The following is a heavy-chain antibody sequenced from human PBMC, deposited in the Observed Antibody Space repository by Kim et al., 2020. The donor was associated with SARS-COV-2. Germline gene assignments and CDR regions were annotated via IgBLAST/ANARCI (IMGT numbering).Heavy chain of an antibody. J-gene: IGHJ4*02. V-gene: IGHV1-46*01. CDR3: VKEASRLKDFDF. Sequence: YAQKFQSRVTMTRDTAANTVYMEVSSLSAEDTAIYYCVKEASRLKDFDFWGQGTLVIVSS.